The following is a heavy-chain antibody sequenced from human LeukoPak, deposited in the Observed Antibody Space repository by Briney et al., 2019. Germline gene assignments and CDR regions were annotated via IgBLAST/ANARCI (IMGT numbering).Heavy chain of an antibody. D-gene: IGHD5-18*01. CDR1: EFTISGYW. Sequence: PGGSLRVSCAASEFTISGYWMHWVRQAPGKELVWVSRISPDGSTTNYADSVRGRFTISRDNAKNTLYLQMSSLRADDTAVYYCARASANNYGLFDYWGQGTLVTVSS. V-gene: IGHV3-74*01. J-gene: IGHJ4*02. CDR3: ARASANNYGLFDY. CDR2: ISPDGSTT.